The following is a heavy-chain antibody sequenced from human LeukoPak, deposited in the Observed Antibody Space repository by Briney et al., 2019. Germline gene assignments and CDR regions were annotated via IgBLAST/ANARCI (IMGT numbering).Heavy chain of an antibody. V-gene: IGHV4-34*01. CDR3: ANRGARGVTSQVDL. CDR1: GGSFSGYY. CDR2: INHSGST. Sequence: SETLSLTCAVYGGSFSGYYWSWIRQPPGKGLEWIGEINHSGSTNYNPSLKSRVTISVDTSKNQFSLKLSSVTAADTAVYYCANRGARGVTSQVDLWGRGTLVTVSS. J-gene: IGHJ2*01. D-gene: IGHD3-10*01.